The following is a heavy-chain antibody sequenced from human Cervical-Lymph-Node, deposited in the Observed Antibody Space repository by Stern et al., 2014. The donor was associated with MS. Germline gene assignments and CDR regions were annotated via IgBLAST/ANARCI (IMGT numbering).Heavy chain of an antibody. V-gene: IGHV1-69*01. CDR2: IIPIFETA. D-gene: IGHD6-13*01. J-gene: IGHJ4*02. CDR1: GGTFSSDA. Sequence: MQLVESGAEVKKPGSSMKVSCKASGGTFSSDAIGWVRQAPGQGLEGVGGIIPIFETANYAQKFQGRVTITADQSTKTAYLELSSLTSGDTAMYFCASGTRSSWYFDFWGQGTLVTVST. CDR3: ASGTRSSWYFDF.